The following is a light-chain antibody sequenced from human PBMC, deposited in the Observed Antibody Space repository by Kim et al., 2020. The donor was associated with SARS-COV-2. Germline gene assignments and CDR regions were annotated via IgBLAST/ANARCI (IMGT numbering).Light chain of an antibody. J-gene: IGLJ2*01. V-gene: IGLV3-19*01. Sequence: SSELTQDPVVSVALGQTVRITCQGDSLRSYYATWYQQKPRQAPVLVIYGRNNRPSGIPDRFSGSASGNTASLTISGTQAEDEADFYCQSRDSGSKVVFGGGTKLTVL. CDR3: QSRDSGSKVV. CDR1: SLRSYY. CDR2: GRN.